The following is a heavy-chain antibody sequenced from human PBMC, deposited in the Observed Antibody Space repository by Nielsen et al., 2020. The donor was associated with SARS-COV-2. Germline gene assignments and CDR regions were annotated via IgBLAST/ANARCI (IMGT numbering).Heavy chain of an antibody. V-gene: IGHV4-59*08. J-gene: IGHJ3*02. D-gene: IGHD1-26*01. CDR3: AKPDVGATFSDAFDI. Sequence: SETLSLTCTVSGGSISSYYWSWIRQPPGKGLEWIGYIYYSGSTNYNPSLKSRVTISVDTSKNQFSLKLSSVTAADTAVYYCAKPDVGATFSDAFDIWGQGTMVTVSS. CDR2: IYYSGST. CDR1: GGSISSYY.